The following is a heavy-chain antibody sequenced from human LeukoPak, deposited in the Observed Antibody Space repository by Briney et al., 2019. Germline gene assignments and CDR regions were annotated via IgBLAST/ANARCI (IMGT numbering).Heavy chain of an antibody. CDR1: GFSFSSYA. Sequence: TGGPLRLSCAASGFSFSSYAMHWVRQAPGKGLEWVAVISYDGSKEYYTDSVKGRFTISRDNSKNTLYLEMNSLRNEDTAVYYCASADFYGSGSYYSGSCDYWGQGTLVTVSS. CDR3: ASADFYGSGSYYSGSCDY. J-gene: IGHJ4*02. V-gene: IGHV3-30*04. CDR2: ISYDGSKE. D-gene: IGHD3-10*01.